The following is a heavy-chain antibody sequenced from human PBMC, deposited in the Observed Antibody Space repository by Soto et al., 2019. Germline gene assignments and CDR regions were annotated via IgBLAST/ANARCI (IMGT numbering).Heavy chain of an antibody. CDR1: GFTFSSYW. Sequence: GGSLRLSCAASGFTFSSYWMSWVRQAPGKGLEWVANIKQDGSEKYYVDSVKGRFTIPRDNAKNSLYLQMNSLRAEDTAVYYCARVMLRYFDWFFDYGMDVWGQGTTVTVSS. V-gene: IGHV3-7*03. CDR3: ARVMLRYFDWFFDYGMDV. J-gene: IGHJ6*02. D-gene: IGHD3-9*01. CDR2: IKQDGSEK.